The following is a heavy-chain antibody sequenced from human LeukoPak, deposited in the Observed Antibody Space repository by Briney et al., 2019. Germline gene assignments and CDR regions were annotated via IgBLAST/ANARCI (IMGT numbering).Heavy chain of an antibody. V-gene: IGHV3-74*03. CDR3: ARGNYGFDY. CDR1: GFIFSDYE. Sequence: PGGSLRLSCAASGFIFSDYEMYRVPQAPGKGLVWVSRILADGTTTMYADSVKGRFTISRDNAKNTLYLQMDSLRAEDTAAYYCARGNYGFDYWGQGTLVIVSS. CDR2: ILADGTTT. D-gene: IGHD1-7*01. J-gene: IGHJ4*02.